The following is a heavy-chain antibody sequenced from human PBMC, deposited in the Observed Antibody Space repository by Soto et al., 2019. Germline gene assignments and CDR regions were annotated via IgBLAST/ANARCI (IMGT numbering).Heavy chain of an antibody. CDR1: GDSVSSNSAA. Sequence: SQTLSLTCVISGDSVSSNSAAWNWIRQSPSRGLEWLGRTYYRSKWYNDYAVSVKSRITINPDTSKNQFSLQLNSVTPEDTAVYYCAKSQQLVSFYYYYGMDVWGQGTKVTVSS. CDR2: TYYRSKWYN. D-gene: IGHD6-13*01. J-gene: IGHJ6*02. V-gene: IGHV6-1*01. CDR3: AKSQQLVSFYYYYGMDV.